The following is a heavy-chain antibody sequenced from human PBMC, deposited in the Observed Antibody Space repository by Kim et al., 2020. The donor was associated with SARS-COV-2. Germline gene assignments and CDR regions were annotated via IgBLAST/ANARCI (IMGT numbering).Heavy chain of an antibody. J-gene: IGHJ6*01. V-gene: IGHV4-59*13. CDR1: GASISSYY. D-gene: IGHD2-8*02. CDR3: ARAPCTGGVRFFPQRVYY. CDR2: ISHSGST. Sequence: SETLSLTCSVSGASISSYYWSWIRQPPGMGLEWIGYISHSGSTNYNPSLKSRLTISADTSKNQFSLKLTSVTAADTAIYYCARAPCTGGVRFFPQRVYY.